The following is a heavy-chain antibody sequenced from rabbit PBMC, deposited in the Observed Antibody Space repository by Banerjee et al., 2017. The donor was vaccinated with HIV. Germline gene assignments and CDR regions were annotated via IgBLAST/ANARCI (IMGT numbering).Heavy chain of an antibody. J-gene: IGHJ4*01. Sequence: EESGGDLVQPEGSLTLTCTASGLDFSGSYWICWVRQPPGKGLEWIACIYAGNSGATNYATWAKGRFTISKTSSTTVTLQMTSLTAADTATYFCARKGSYPAGWNLWGQGTLVTVS. V-gene: IGHV1S45*01. CDR2: IYAGNSGAT. CDR1: GLDFSGSYW. D-gene: IGHD7-1*01. CDR3: ARKGSYPAGWNL.